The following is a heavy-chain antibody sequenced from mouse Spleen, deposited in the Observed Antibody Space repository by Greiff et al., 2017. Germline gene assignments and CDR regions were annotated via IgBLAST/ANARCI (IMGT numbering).Heavy chain of an antibody. J-gene: IGHJ2*01. V-gene: IGHV1-15*01. CDR3: TRREGGY. CDR1: GYTFTDYE. Sequence: VQLVESGAELVRPGASVTLSCKASGYTFTDYEMHWVKQTPVHGLEWIGAIDPETGGTAYNQKFKGKAILTADKSSCTAYMELRSLTSEDSAVYYCTRREGGYWGQGTTLTVSS. CDR2: IDPETGGT.